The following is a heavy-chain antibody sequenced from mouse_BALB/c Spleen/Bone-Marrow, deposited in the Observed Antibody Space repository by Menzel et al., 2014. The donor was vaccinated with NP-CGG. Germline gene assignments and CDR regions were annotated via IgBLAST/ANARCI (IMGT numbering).Heavy chain of an antibody. V-gene: IGHV3-2*02. CDR3: ARYGITKGFAY. D-gene: IGHD2-4*01. J-gene: IGHJ3*01. CDR1: GYSITSDYA. Sequence: EVKLVESGPGLVKPSQSLSLTCTVTGYSITSDYAWNWIRQFPGNKLEWMGYISYSGSTSYNPSLKSRISTTRDTSKNQFFLQLNSVTTEDTATYYCARYGITKGFAYWGQGTLVTVSA. CDR2: ISYSGST.